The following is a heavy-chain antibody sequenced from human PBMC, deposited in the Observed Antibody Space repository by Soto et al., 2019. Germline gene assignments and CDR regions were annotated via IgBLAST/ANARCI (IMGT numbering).Heavy chain of an antibody. D-gene: IGHD6-6*01. CDR3: ARVLPIKYSSSSGGMDV. V-gene: IGHV3-13*01. Sequence: PGGSLRLSCATSGFTFSSYDMHWVRQATGKGLEWVSAIGTAGDTYYPGSVKGRFTISRENAKNCLYLQMNSLRAGDTAVYYCARVLPIKYSSSSGGMDVWGQGTTVTVSS. CDR2: IGTAGDT. J-gene: IGHJ6*02. CDR1: GFTFSSYD.